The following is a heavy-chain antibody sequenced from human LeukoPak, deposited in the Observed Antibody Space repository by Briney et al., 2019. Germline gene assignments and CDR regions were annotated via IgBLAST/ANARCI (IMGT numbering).Heavy chain of an antibody. D-gene: IGHD5-18*01. Sequence: GESPKIYWKGSGYSFTSYLIDWVRQIPGKGLEWMGIIYPGDSDTRYSSSFQGQVTISADRSISTAYLQWSSVKASDTAMYYCARHEAVDTAMVTLDYWGQGTLVTVSS. CDR3: ARHEAVDTAMVTLDY. CDR1: GYSFTSYL. J-gene: IGHJ4*02. V-gene: IGHV5-51*01. CDR2: IYPGDSDT.